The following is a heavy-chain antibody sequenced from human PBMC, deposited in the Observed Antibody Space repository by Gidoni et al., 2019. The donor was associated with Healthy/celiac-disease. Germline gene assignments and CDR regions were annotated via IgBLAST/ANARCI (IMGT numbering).Heavy chain of an antibody. D-gene: IGHD6-6*01. CDR3: AKGFPAVAARRSPFDY. Sequence: EVQLLESGGGLVQPGGSLRLCCAASGFTFSSSAMGWVRQAPGKGLECVSAISGSGCSTSYADSVKGRFTISRDNSKNTLYLQMNSLRAEDTAVYYCAKGFPAVAARRSPFDYWGQGTLVTVSS. CDR1: GFTFSSSA. CDR2: ISGSGCST. J-gene: IGHJ4*02. V-gene: IGHV3-23*01.